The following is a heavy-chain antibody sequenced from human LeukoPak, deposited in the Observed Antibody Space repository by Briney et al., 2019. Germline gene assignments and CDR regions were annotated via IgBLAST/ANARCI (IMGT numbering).Heavy chain of an antibody. CDR1: GFSFSSYG. J-gene: IGHJ4*02. CDR3: AKVWHPLYCSGGSCSNLPDY. CDR2: IRYDGSEK. V-gene: IGHV3-30*02. D-gene: IGHD2-15*01. Sequence: GGSLRLSCEASGFSFSSYGMHWVRQAPGKGLEWVAFIRYDGSEKYYADSVKGRFSISRDNSKNTLYLQGSSLRPEDTAVYYCAKVWHPLYCSGGSCSNLPDYWGQGTLVTVSS.